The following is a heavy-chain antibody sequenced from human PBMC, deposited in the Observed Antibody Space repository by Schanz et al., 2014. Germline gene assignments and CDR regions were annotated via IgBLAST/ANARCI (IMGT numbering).Heavy chain of an antibody. CDR2: LTEGGGGTT. D-gene: IGHD3-22*01. CDR3: AKDGRLPYYGTGSDFDY. Sequence: EVQLLESGGGLAQPGGSLRLACAASGFNFNTYAMSWVRQAPGKGLEWVSGLTEGGGGTTDNAAPVQGRFTISRDDSRNSLYLQMSSLKTEDTAVYYCAKDGRLPYYGTGSDFDYWGQGTLVAVSS. V-gene: IGHV3-23*01. CDR1: GFNFNTYA. J-gene: IGHJ4*02.